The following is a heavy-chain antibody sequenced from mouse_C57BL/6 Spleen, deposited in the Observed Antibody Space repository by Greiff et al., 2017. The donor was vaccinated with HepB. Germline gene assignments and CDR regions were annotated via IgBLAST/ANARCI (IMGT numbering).Heavy chain of an antibody. Sequence: EVQLQQSGGGLVKPGGSLKLSCAASGFTFSDYGMHWVRQAPEKGLEWVAYISSGSSTIYYADTVKGRFTISRDNAKNTLFLQMTSLRSEDTAMYYCANDYDEMDYWGQRTSVTVSS. CDR1: GFTFSDYG. CDR2: ISSGSSTI. V-gene: IGHV5-17*01. J-gene: IGHJ4*01. D-gene: IGHD2-4*01. CDR3: ANDYDEMDY.